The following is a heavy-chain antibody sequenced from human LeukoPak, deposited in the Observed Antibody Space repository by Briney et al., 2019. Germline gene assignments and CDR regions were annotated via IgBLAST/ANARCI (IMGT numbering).Heavy chain of an antibody. CDR2: TNHGGST. J-gene: IGHJ6*03. Sequence: NPSETLSLTCAVYGGSFSGYYWSWIRQPPGEGLEWIGETNHGGSTTYNPSLKSRVTISVDTSKNQFSLKLSSVTAADTAVYYCARIGYCSGGSCYSRVYYYYYMDVWGKGTTVTVSS. V-gene: IGHV4-34*01. D-gene: IGHD2-15*01. CDR3: ARIGYCSGGSCYSRVYYYYYMDV. CDR1: GGSFSGYY.